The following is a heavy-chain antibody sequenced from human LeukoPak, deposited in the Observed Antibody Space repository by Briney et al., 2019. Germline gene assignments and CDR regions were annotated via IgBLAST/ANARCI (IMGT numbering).Heavy chain of an antibody. J-gene: IGHJ5*02. D-gene: IGHD2-21*01. CDR1: GGTFSSYA. CDR2: IIPILGIA. Sequence: SVKVSCKASGGTFSSYAISWVRQAPGQGLEWMGRIIPILGIANYAQKFQGRVTITADKSTSTAYMELSSLRSEDMAVYYCARPSYCVADNCGYWLDPWGPGTLVTVSS. V-gene: IGHV1-69*04. CDR3: ARPSYCVADNCGYWLDP.